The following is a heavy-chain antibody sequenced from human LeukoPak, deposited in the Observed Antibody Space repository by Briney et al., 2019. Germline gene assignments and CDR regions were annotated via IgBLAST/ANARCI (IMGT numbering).Heavy chain of an antibody. CDR3: ARGDNWNDNAFDI. J-gene: IGHJ3*02. CDR2: IYYSGST. Sequence: SETLSLTCTVSGGSISSYYWSWLRQPPGKGLEWIGYIYYSGSTNYNPSLKSRVTISGDTSKNQFSLKLSSVTAADTAVYYCARGDNWNDNAFDIWGQGTMVTVSS. V-gene: IGHV4-59*01. CDR1: GGSISSYY. D-gene: IGHD1-1*01.